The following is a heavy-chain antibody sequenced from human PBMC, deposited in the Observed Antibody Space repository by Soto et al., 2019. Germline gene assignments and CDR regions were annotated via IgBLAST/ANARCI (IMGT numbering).Heavy chain of an antibody. J-gene: IGHJ6*02. CDR2: IKQDGSEK. V-gene: IGHV3-7*01. D-gene: IGHD6-13*01. Sequence: EVQLVESGGGLVQPGGSLRLSCAASGFTFSSYWMSWVRQAPGKGLEWVANIKQDGSEKYYVDSVKGRFTISRDNAKNSLYLQMNSLRAEDTAVYYCATDLGAAVPPYGMDVWGQGTTVTVSS. CDR1: GFTFSSYW. CDR3: ATDLGAAVPPYGMDV.